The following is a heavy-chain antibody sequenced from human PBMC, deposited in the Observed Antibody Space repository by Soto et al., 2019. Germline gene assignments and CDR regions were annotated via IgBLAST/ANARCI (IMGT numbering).Heavy chain of an antibody. Sequence: EVQLVESGGGLVQPGGSLKLSCAASGFTFSAVALHWVRQTAGKGLEWVGRVRSKADNYATTYSASVTGRFIISRDDSNNTAYLQMNSLKIEDTAVYYCARRPPGDGYNYYFAYWGQGALVTVSS. CDR3: ARRPPGDGYNYYFAY. D-gene: IGHD5-12*01. J-gene: IGHJ4*02. CDR1: GFTFSAVA. CDR2: VRSKADNYAT. V-gene: IGHV3-73*02.